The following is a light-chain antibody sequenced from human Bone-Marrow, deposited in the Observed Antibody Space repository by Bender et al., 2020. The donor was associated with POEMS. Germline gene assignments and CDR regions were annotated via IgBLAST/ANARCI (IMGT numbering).Light chain of an antibody. CDR2: DVS. CDR3: SSYTGTNTWV. CDR1: SRDVGGYNF. V-gene: IGLV2-14*03. J-gene: IGLJ3*02. Sequence: QSALAQPASVSGSLGQSITISCTGTSRDVGGYNFVSWYKQHPGNAPQLVIYDVSDRASGVSDRISGSKSGNTASLTISGLQAEDEADYYCSSYTGTNTWVFGGGTKVTVL.